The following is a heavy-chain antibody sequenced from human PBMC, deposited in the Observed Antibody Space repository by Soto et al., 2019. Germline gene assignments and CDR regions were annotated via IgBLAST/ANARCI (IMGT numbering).Heavy chain of an antibody. CDR1: GFTFSSYS. J-gene: IGHJ4*02. V-gene: IGHV3-21*01. CDR2: ISSSSSYI. D-gene: IGHD3-10*01. Sequence: EVQLVESGGGLVKPGGSLRLSCAASGFTFSSYSMNWVRQAPGKGLEWVSSISSSSSYIYYADSVKGRFTISRDNAKNSLYLQMNSLRAEDTAVYYCARDRNYYGSGSYYKGPGRFDYWGQGTLVTVSS. CDR3: ARDRNYYGSGSYYKGPGRFDY.